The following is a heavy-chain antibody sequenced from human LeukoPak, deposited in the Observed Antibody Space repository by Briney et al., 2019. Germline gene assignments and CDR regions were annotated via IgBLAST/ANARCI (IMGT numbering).Heavy chain of an antibody. CDR1: GGSFSGYY. D-gene: IGHD3-22*01. V-gene: IGHV4-34*01. J-gene: IGHJ3*02. CDR2: INHSGST. Sequence: SETLSLTCAVYGGSFSGYYWSWIRQPPGKGLEWIGEINHSGSTNHNPSLKSRVTISVDTSKNQFSLKLSSVTAADTAVYYCAREDYYDSSGYYYRDLIDAFDIWGQGTMVTVSS. CDR3: AREDYYDSSGYYYRDLIDAFDI.